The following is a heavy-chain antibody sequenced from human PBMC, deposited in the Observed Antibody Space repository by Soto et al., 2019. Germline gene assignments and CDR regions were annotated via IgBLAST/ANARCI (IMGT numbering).Heavy chain of an antibody. CDR2: ITGDGLTT. V-gene: IGHV3-23*01. D-gene: IGHD3-10*01. Sequence: PGGSLRLSCAASGFTFSSYAMSWVRQAPGKGLDWVSTITGDGLTTYDADSVKGRFTISRDNSKSTLYLQLNSLRVDDTAVYYCAKDPLQLVSGVFDPWGQGTLVTVSS. CDR1: GFTFSSYA. CDR3: AKDPLQLVSGVFDP. J-gene: IGHJ5*02.